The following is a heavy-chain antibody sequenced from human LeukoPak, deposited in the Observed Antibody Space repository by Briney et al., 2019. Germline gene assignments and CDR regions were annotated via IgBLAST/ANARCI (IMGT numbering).Heavy chain of an antibody. J-gene: IGHJ6*03. Sequence: GASVKVSCKASGYTFTSYDINWVRQATGQGLEWMGWMNPNSGNTGYAQKFQGRVAMTRNTSISTAYMELSSLRSEDTAVYYCASWGIAARPYYYYYYYMDVWGKGTTVTVSS. CDR3: ASWGIAARPYYYYYYYMDV. CDR2: MNPNSGNT. V-gene: IGHV1-8*01. CDR1: GYTFTSYD. D-gene: IGHD6-6*01.